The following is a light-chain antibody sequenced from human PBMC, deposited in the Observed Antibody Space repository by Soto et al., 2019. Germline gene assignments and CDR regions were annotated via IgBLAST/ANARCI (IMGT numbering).Light chain of an antibody. J-gene: IGKJ1*01. CDR1: QGISKY. CDR3: QKYNSDPWT. V-gene: IGKV1-27*01. Sequence: DIRMTQSPSSLSASVGDRVTITCRASQGISKYLAWFQQKPGEVPKLLIYAASTLQSGIPSRFSGSGSGTDFTLNISSLKPEDVATYYCQKYNSDPWTLGQGTKVDIK. CDR2: AAS.